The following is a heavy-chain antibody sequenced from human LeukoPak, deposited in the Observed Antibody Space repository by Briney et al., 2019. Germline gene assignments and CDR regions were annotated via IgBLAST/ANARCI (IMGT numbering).Heavy chain of an antibody. V-gene: IGHV4-59*12. CDR1: GGSISSYH. D-gene: IGHD3-10*01. Sequence: PSETLSLTCTVSGGSISSYHWSWIRQPPGKGLECIGYIYYSGSTHYNPSLKSRVTISLDTSRNQFSLKLNSVTAADTAVYYCAKSNGYGLVDIWGQGTMVTVSS. CDR2: IYYSGST. J-gene: IGHJ3*02. CDR3: AKSNGYGLVDI.